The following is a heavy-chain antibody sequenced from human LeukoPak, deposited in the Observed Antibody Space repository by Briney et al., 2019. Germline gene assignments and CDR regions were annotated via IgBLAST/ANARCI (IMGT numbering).Heavy chain of an antibody. Sequence: PGGSLRLSCAASGFAFDDYAMNWVRQVPGKGLEWVASINWNGDTTGYGDSVKGRFTIARDNAKRFLYLQMNSLRADDTAIYYCARSNMITSGGLSFYWGQGTLVSVSS. J-gene: IGHJ4*02. CDR3: ARSNMITSGGLSFY. D-gene: IGHD3-16*01. CDR1: GFAFDDYA. V-gene: IGHV3-20*04. CDR2: INWNGDTT.